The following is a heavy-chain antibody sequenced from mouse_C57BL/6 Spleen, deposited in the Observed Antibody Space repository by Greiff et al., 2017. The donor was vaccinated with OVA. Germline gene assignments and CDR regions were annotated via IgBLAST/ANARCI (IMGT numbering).Heavy chain of an antibody. V-gene: IGHV1-53*01. CDR1: GYTFTSYW. Sequence: VQLQQPGTELVKPGASVKLSCKASGYTFTSYWLHWVKQRPGQGLEWIGNINPSNGGTNYNEKFKSKATLTVDKSSSTAYMQLSSLTSEDSAVYYCARSLYYGGGFAYWGQGTLVTVSA. CDR3: ARSLYYGGGFAY. D-gene: IGHD2-1*01. J-gene: IGHJ3*01. CDR2: INPSNGGT.